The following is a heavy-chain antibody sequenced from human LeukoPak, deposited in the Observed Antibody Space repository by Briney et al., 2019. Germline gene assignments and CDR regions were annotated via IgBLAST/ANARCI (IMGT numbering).Heavy chain of an antibody. V-gene: IGHV4-4*02. CDR2: IYHSGST. CDR3: ARDHSGSFRYFDL. D-gene: IGHD1-26*01. CDR1: GGSIRSSNW. J-gene: IGHJ2*01. Sequence: PSETLSLTCAVSGGSIRSSNWWSWVRQPPGKGLEWIGEIYHSGSTNYNPSLKSRVTISVDTSKNQFSLKLSSVTAADTAVYYCARDHSGSFRYFDLWGRGTLVTVSS.